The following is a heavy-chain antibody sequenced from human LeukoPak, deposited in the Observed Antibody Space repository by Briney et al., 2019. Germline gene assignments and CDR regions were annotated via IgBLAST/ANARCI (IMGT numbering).Heavy chain of an antibody. V-gene: IGHV1-18*01. CDR3: ASGDCTNGVCYTAGEYDY. J-gene: IGHJ4*02. D-gene: IGHD2-8*01. CDR1: GYAFTSYG. CDR2: ISAYNGNT. Sequence: ASVKVSCKASGYAFTSYGISWVRQAPGQGLEWMGWISAYNGNTNYAQKLQGRVTMTTDTSTSTAYMELRSLRSDDTAVYYCASGDCTNGVCYTAGEYDYWGQGTLVTVSS.